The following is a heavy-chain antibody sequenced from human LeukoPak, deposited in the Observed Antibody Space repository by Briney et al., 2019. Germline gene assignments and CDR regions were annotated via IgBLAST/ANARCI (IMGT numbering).Heavy chain of an antibody. CDR1: GFTFSSYA. V-gene: IGHV3-23*01. CDR2: ISGGGGNT. CDR3: AKDLPAPDKLRFEWLSH. J-gene: IGHJ4*02. D-gene: IGHD3-9*01. Sequence: GGSLRLSCAVSGFTFSSYAMSWVSQAPGKGLGWVSGISGGGGNTYYAGSGTGRLTISRDNSKNTLYLQMNSLRAEDTAVYYCAKDLPAPDKLRFEWLSHWGQGTLVTVSS.